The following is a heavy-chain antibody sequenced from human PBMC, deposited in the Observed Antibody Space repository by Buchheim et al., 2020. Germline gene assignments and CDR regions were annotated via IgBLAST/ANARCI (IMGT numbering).Heavy chain of an antibody. V-gene: IGHV4-31*03. CDR3: ARTAYSGIVVVPAALDY. Sequence: QVQLQESGPGLVKPSQTLSLTCTVSGGSISSGGYYWSWIRQHPGKGLEWIGYIYYSGSTYYNPSLKSRVTISVETSKNQFSLKLSSVTAADTAVYYCARTAYSGIVVVPAALDYWGQGTL. J-gene: IGHJ4*02. CDR2: IYYSGST. D-gene: IGHD2-2*01. CDR1: GGSISSGGYY.